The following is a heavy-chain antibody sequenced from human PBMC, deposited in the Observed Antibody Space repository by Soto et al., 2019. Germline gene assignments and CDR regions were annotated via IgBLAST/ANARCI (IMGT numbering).Heavy chain of an antibody. J-gene: IGHJ3*02. CDR2: ISSSSSTI. CDR1: GFTFSSYS. V-gene: IGHV3-48*01. CDR3: ARPRAASLDAFDI. Sequence: GGSLRLSCAASGFTFSSYSMNWVRQAPGKGLEWVSYISSSSSTIYYADSVKGRFTISRDNAKNSLYLQMNSLRAEDTAVYYCARPRAASLDAFDIWGQGTMVTVSS. D-gene: IGHD2-15*01.